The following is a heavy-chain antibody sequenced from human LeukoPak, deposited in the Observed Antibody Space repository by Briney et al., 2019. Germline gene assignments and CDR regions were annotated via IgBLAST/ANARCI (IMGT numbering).Heavy chain of an antibody. CDR3: ARAGDSSGYYYYFDY. J-gene: IGHJ4*02. CDR2: INPSGGST. Sequence: ASAKVSCKASGYTSTSYYMHWVRQAPGQRLEWMGIINPSGGSTSYAQKFQGRVTMTRDTSTSTVYMELSSLRSEDTAVYYCARAGDSSGYYYYFDYWGQGTLVTVSS. D-gene: IGHD3-22*01. CDR1: GYTSTSYY. V-gene: IGHV1-46*01.